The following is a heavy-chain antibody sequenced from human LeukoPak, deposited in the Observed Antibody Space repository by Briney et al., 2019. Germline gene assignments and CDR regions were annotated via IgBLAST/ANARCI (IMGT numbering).Heavy chain of an antibody. V-gene: IGHV3-30*04. CDR1: GFTFSSYA. J-gene: IGHJ6*03. Sequence: GGSLRLSCAASGFTFSSYAMHWVRQAPGKGLEWVAVISYDGSNKYYADSVKGRFTISRDNSKNTLYLQMNSLRAEDTAVYYCAREVSHNYYYYMDVWGKGTTVTVSS. CDR3: AREVSHNYYYYMDV. D-gene: IGHD2-21*01. CDR2: ISYDGSNK.